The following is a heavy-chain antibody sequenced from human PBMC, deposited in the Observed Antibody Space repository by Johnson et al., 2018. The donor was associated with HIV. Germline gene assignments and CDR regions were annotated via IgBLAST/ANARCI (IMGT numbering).Heavy chain of an antibody. CDR2: ISNSGSSV. CDR1: GFTFSDYY. J-gene: IGHJ3*02. D-gene: IGHD1-1*01. V-gene: IGHV3-11*04. Sequence: QVQLVESGGGLIQPGGSLRLSCAASGFTFSDYYMSWIRQAPGKGLEWVSYISNSGSSVYYADSVKGRFTISRDNSKNTLHLQMNSLRAEDTAVYYCTTGVFHAFDMWGQGTMVTVSS. CDR3: TTGVFHAFDM.